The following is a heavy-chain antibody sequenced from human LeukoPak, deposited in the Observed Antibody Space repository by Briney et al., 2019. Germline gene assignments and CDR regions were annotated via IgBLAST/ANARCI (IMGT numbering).Heavy chain of an antibody. D-gene: IGHD1-1*01. CDR1: GFTFTSIA. CDR3: AKGQELDDGVFDS. CDR2: IRGTGDST. Sequence: GRSLRLSCAASGFTFTSIAVTWVRQAPGKGLEWVSTIRGTGDSTHYADSVKGRFIISRDKSKNMLYLQMNGLRAEDTAIYYCAKGQELDDGVFDSWGQGTLVTVSS. V-gene: IGHV3-23*01. J-gene: IGHJ4*02.